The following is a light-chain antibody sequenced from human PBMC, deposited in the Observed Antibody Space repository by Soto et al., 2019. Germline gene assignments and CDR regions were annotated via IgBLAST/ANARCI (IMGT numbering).Light chain of an antibody. V-gene: IGKV1-5*01. CDR2: DAS. J-gene: IGKJ1*01. CDR1: QTIDNY. Sequence: DIQMTQSPSNLSASIGDRVTITCRASQTIDNYLNWYQQKPGKAPKLLIFDASTLENGVPARFSGSRSGPEFSLTISSLQPDDFATYYCQQYYSYWTFGQGTKVDIK. CDR3: QQYYSYWT.